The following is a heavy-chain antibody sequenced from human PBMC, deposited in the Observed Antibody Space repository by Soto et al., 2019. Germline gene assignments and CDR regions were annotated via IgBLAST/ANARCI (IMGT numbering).Heavy chain of an antibody. V-gene: IGHV3-48*03. Sequence: EVQLVESGGGLVQPGGSLRLSCEASGFTFSNYDMNWVRQAPGKGLEWVSYISGSGRTIYYTDSVKGRFTISRDRAKKTLFVEMNRLRAEDRALYYGERGDDNSGYYYAFDSWGQGTPVTVSS. D-gene: IGHD3-22*01. CDR2: ISGSGRTI. CDR3: ERGDDNSGYYYAFDS. J-gene: IGHJ4*02. CDR1: GFTFSNYD.